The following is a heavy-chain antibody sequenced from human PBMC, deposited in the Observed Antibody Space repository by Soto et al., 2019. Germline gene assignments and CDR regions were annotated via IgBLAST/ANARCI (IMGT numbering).Heavy chain of an antibody. CDR3: AKDPATIAVAGTFDY. D-gene: IGHD6-19*01. CDR1: GFTFSTYG. V-gene: IGHV3-23*01. J-gene: IGHJ4*02. Sequence: EVQLLESGGGLVQPGGSLRLSCAASGFTFSTYGMSCVRQAPGKGLEWVSIISGSGGSTYYADTVKGRFTISRDNSKYTLYLQMNSLRAEDTAVYYCAKDPATIAVAGTFDYWGQGTLVIVSS. CDR2: ISGSGGST.